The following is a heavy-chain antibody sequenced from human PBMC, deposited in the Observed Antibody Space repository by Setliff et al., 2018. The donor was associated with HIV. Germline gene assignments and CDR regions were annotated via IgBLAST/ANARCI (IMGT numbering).Heavy chain of an antibody. CDR3: AREALVSSYYFDY. Sequence: GESLTISCAASGFTFSSYWMSWVRQAPGKGLEWVANIKQDGSEKYYVDSVKGRFTISRDNAKNSLYLQMNSLRAEDTAVYYCAREALVSSYYFDYWGQGTLVTVSS. V-gene: IGHV3-7*01. CDR1: GFTFSSYW. J-gene: IGHJ4*02. D-gene: IGHD6-6*01. CDR2: IKQDGSEK.